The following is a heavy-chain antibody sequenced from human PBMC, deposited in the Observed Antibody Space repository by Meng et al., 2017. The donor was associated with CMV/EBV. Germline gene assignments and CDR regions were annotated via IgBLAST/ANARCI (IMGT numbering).Heavy chain of an antibody. CDR3: AKDGPYGDPLHY. D-gene: IGHD4-17*01. V-gene: IGHV3-66*02. CDR2: IYSGGST. CDR1: RFTVSSYY. Sequence: ESLKIPCAASRFTVSSYYMRWVRQAPGTGLERVSVIYSGGSTYYADSVKGRFTISSDNSKNTLYLQMNSLRAEDTAVYYCAKDGPYGDPLHYWGQGTLVTVSS. J-gene: IGHJ4*02.